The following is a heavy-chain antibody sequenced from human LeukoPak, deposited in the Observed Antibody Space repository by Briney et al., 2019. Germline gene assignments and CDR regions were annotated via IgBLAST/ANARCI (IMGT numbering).Heavy chain of an antibody. CDR2: IISSGTTI. CDR3: ARGLLEWLFTGLYYYYGMDV. J-gene: IGHJ6*02. D-gene: IGHD3-3*01. CDR1: GFTFSSYE. Sequence: GGSLRLSCAASGFTFSSYEINWVRHAPGKGRGWVSYIISSGTTIYYADSVKGRFTISRDNAKNSLYLQMNSLRAEDTAVYYCARGLLEWLFTGLYYYYGMDVWGQGTTVTVSS. V-gene: IGHV3-48*03.